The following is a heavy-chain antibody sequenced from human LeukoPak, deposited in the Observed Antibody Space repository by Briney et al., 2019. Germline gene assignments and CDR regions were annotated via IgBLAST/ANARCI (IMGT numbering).Heavy chain of an antibody. CDR3: ARTMTGAFFDY. Sequence: GGSLRLSCAASGFTFSTYWIHWVRHAPGKGLVWVSHINGDGSSTSYADSVKGRFAISRNNAKNTLYLQMNSLRAEDTAVYYCARTMTGAFFDYWGQGALVTVSS. CDR2: INGDGSST. D-gene: IGHD3-9*01. J-gene: IGHJ4*02. CDR1: GFTFSTYW. V-gene: IGHV3-74*01.